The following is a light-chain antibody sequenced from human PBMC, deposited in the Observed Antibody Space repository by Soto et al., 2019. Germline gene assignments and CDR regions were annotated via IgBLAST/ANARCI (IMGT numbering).Light chain of an antibody. CDR1: QSLLHSNGHTY. CDR3: MQALQTPLT. Sequence: DIVMTQSPLSLPVTPGEPASISCRSSQSLLHSNGHTYLHWYLQKPGQSPQLLIYLGSNRASGVPDRFSGSGSGTEFTLRVSRVEAEDVGVYYCMQALQTPLTFGGGTKVEIK. V-gene: IGKV2-28*01. J-gene: IGKJ4*01. CDR2: LGS.